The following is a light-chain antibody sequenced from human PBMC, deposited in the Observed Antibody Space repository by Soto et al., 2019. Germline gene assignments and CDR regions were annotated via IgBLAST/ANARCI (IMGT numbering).Light chain of an antibody. CDR3: AAWDDSLNGPV. CDR2: TNN. J-gene: IGLJ3*02. Sequence: QSVLTQPPSASGTPGQRVTISCSGSSSNIGSFNVNWYQQLPGTAPKLLIYTNNQRPSGVPDRFSGSKSGVSASLAISGLQSEDEADYFCAAWDDSLNGPVFGGWTKLTVL. V-gene: IGLV1-44*01. CDR1: SSNIGSFN.